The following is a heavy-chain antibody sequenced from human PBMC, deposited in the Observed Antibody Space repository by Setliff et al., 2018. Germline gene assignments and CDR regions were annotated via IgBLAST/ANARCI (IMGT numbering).Heavy chain of an antibody. J-gene: IGHJ4*02. CDR3: VRDRSGDYAFDF. V-gene: IGHV3-33*01. CDR1: GFTFSSCG. Sequence: QPGGSLRLSCAASGFTFSSCGMHWVRQAPGKGLEWVAVIWYDGSNKYYADSVRGRFTVSRDNAKESLYLQMNNLGAEDTAVYFCVRDRSGDYAFDFWGQGTLVTVS. D-gene: IGHD4-17*01. CDR2: IWYDGSNK.